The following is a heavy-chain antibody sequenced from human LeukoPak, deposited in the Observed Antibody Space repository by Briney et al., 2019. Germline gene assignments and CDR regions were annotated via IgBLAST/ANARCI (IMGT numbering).Heavy chain of an antibody. J-gene: IGHJ4*02. CDR3: ARQPDYYDSSGPKEGFDY. CDR1: GGSISSSSYY. D-gene: IGHD3-22*01. V-gene: IGHV4-39*01. Sequence: SETLSLTCTVSGGSISSSSYYWGWIRQPPGKGLEWIGSIYYSGSTYYNPSLKSRVTISVDTFKNQFSLKLSSVTAADTAVYYCARQPDYYDSSGPKEGFDYWGQGTLVTVSS. CDR2: IYYSGST.